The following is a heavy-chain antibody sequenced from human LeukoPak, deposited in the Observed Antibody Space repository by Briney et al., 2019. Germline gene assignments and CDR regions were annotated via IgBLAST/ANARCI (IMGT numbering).Heavy chain of an antibody. D-gene: IGHD2-2*01. J-gene: IGHJ4*02. Sequence: GGSLRLSCAASGFTFSSYSMNWVRQAPGKGLEWVSSISSSSSYIYYADSVKGRFTISRDNAKNSLYLQMNSLRAEDTAVYYCAGDRVVVPAAVAGLGYWGQGTLVTVSS. CDR2: ISSSSSYI. CDR1: GFTFSSYS. CDR3: AGDRVVVPAAVAGLGY. V-gene: IGHV3-21*01.